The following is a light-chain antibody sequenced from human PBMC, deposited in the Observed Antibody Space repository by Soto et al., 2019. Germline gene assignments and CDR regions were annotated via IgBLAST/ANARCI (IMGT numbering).Light chain of an antibody. CDR1: SSDVGGHNY. CDR2: EVS. V-gene: IGLV2-14*01. Sequence: QSALTQPASVSGSPGQSITISCTGTSSDVGGHNYVSWYQQYPGKAPKLMIYEVSDRPSGVSSRFSGSTSGNTASLTISGLQAEDEAYYYCSSYTTSSTWVFGGGTKLTVL. J-gene: IGLJ3*02. CDR3: SSYTTSSTWV.